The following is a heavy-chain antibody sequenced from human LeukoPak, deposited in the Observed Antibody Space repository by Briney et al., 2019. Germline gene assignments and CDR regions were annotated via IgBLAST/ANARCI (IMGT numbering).Heavy chain of an antibody. CDR2: ISGDGDNA. CDR1: GFTFSSYD. V-gene: IGHV3-23*01. D-gene: IGHD6-13*01. CDR3: ARDGYSSSWFDY. Sequence: PGGSLRLSCAAAGFTFSSYDMSWVRQAPGKGLEWVSGISGDGDNAYYADAVKGRFTVSRDISKNMLYLQMSSLRAEDTAVYYCARDGYSSSWFDYWGQGTLVTVSS. J-gene: IGHJ4*02.